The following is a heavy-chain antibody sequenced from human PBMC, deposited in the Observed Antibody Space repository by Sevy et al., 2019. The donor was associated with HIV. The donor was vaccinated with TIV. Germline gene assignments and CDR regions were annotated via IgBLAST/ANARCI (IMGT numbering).Heavy chain of an antibody. CDR3: AKGNSGSFDY. CDR2: IKQDESEK. CDR1: GFSLSNYW. J-gene: IGHJ4*02. D-gene: IGHD3-22*01. V-gene: IGHV3-7*01. Sequence: GGSLRLSCAASGFSLSNYWMHWVRQAPGKGLEWVANIKQDESEKYYVASVKGRFTISRDNAKNSVYLEMNSLRPEDTAIYYCAKGNSGSFDYWGQGTLVTVSS.